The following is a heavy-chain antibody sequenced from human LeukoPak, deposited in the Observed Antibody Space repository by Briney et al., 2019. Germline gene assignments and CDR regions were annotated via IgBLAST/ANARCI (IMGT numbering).Heavy chain of an antibody. D-gene: IGHD4-23*01. Sequence: PGRSLRLPCAASGFTFSTYGMHWVRQPPGKGLEWVAVVWYDGINKYYADSVKGRFTISRDNSNNTLYLQMNSLRAEDTAVYYCVRPYGGSYYFDNWGQGALVTVSS. CDR2: VWYDGINK. J-gene: IGHJ4*02. CDR3: VRPYGGSYYFDN. V-gene: IGHV3-33*01. CDR1: GFTFSTYG.